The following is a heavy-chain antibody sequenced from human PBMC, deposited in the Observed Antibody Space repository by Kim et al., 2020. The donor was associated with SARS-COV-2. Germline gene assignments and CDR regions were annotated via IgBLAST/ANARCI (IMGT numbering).Heavy chain of an antibody. J-gene: IGHJ3*02. CDR3: AKDLVTTVVKGRAFDI. CDR1: GFTFSSYA. D-gene: IGHD4-17*01. Sequence: GGSLRLSCAASGFTFSSYAMSWVRQAPGKGLEWVSAISGSGGSPYYADSVKGRFTISRDNSKNTLYLQMNSLRAEDTAVYYCAKDLVTTVVKGRAFDIWGQGTMVTVAS. V-gene: IGHV3-23*01. CDR2: ISGSGGSP.